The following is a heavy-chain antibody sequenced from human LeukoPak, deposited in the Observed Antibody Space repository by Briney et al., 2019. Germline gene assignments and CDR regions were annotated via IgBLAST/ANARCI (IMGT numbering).Heavy chain of an antibody. CDR2: VHNSGTT. V-gene: IGHV4-59*01. J-gene: IGHJ3*01. D-gene: IGHD1-26*01. CDR1: GGSISSYY. CDR3: ARREAFDV. Sequence: SETLSLTCTVSGGSISSYYWSWIRQPPGKGLEWIGYVHNSGTTNYSPSLKRRVTISVDTSKYQFSLRLSSVTAADTAVYYCARREAFDVWGQGTMVTVSS.